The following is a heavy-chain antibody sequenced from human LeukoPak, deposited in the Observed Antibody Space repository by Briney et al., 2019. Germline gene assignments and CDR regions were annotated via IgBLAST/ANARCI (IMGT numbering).Heavy chain of an antibody. D-gene: IGHD3-22*01. V-gene: IGHV1-18*01. J-gene: IGHJ4*02. CDR3: AASSGYYKNLDY. CDR2: ISAYNGNT. Sequence: APVKVSCKASGYTFTSYGISWVRQAPGQGLEWMGWISAYNGNTDYAQKLQGRVTMTTDTSTSTAYMELRSLRSDDTAVYYCAASSGYYKNLDYWGQGTLVTVSS. CDR1: GYTFTSYG.